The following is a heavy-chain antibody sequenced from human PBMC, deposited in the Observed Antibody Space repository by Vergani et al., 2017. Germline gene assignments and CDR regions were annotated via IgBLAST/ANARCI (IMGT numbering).Heavy chain of an antibody. CDR1: GGSISSSSSY. D-gene: IGHD2-2*01. V-gene: IGHV4-39*01. J-gene: IGHJ5*02. CDR3: ARAIVVVPAAAVGWFDP. CDR2: IYYSGST. Sequence: QLQLQESGPGLVKPSETLSLTCTVSGGSISSSSSYWGWLRQPPGKGLGWIGSIYYSGSTYYNPSLKSRVTISVDTSKNQVSLKLSSVTAADTAVYYCARAIVVVPAAAVGWFDPWGQGTLVTVSS.